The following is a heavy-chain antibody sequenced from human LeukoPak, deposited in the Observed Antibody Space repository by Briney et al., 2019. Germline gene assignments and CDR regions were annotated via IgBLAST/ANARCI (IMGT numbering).Heavy chain of an antibody. CDR1: GGSINNYY. CDR2: IYTRGST. J-gene: IGHJ3*02. D-gene: IGHD2-15*01. Sequence: SQTLSLTCTVSGGSINNYYWSWIRQPAGKGLEWIGRIYTRGSTNYNPSLTSRVTLSVDTSKNQFSLKLSSVTAADTAVYYCARGRYCSADICSGGDAFDIWGQGTMVCVSS. CDR3: ARGRYCSADICSGGDAFDI. V-gene: IGHV4-4*07.